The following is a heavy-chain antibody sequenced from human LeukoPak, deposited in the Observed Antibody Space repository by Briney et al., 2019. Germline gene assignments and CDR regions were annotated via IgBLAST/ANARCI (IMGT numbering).Heavy chain of an antibody. CDR3: ARHYYYSYYYMDV. J-gene: IGHJ6*03. V-gene: IGHV4-34*01. CDR2: INHSGST. CDR1: GGSFSDFY. Sequence: PSETLSLTCAVYGGSFSDFYGTWIRQPPGKGLEWIGEINHSGSTNYKPSLKSRVTISVDTSKNQFSLKLSSMTAADTAVYYCARHYYYSYYYMDVWGKGTTVTVSS.